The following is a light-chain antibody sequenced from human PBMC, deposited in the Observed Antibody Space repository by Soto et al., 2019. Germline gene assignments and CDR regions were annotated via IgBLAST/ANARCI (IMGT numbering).Light chain of an antibody. V-gene: IGKV3-15*01. CDR1: QSVSSN. Sequence: EIVMTQSPATLSVSPGERATLSCRASQSVSSNLAWYQQKPGQAPRLLIYGASTRATGIPARFSGSGSGTECTLTISSLQSEDFAVDYCHQYNNWRGTFGQGTKVEIK. CDR3: HQYNNWRGT. CDR2: GAS. J-gene: IGKJ1*01.